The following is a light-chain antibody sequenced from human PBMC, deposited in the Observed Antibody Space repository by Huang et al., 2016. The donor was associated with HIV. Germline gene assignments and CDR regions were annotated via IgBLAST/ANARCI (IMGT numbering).Light chain of an antibody. V-gene: IGKV3-11*01. Sequence: EIVLTQSPATLSSSPGERATLSCRARHNVTDSLAWYRQKPGQAPSLLIYRAANRATGTPARFSGSGSGTDFTLTISRLEPEDFAIYYCQERIHWPRLTFGGGTKVEIK. CDR3: QERIHWPRLT. CDR2: RAA. J-gene: IGKJ4*01. CDR1: HNVTDS.